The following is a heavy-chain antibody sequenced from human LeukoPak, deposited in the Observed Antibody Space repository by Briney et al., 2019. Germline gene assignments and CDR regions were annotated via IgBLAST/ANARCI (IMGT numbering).Heavy chain of an antibody. CDR3: AREMKAIAAAGSFDY. V-gene: IGHV3-9*01. D-gene: IGHD6-13*01. Sequence: GRSLRLSCAASGFTFDDYAMHWVRQAPGKGLEWVSGISWNSGSIGYADSVKGRFTISRDNAKNSLYLQMNSLRAEDTALYYCAREMKAIAAAGSFDYWGQGTLVTVSS. CDR2: ISWNSGSI. J-gene: IGHJ4*02. CDR1: GFTFDDYA.